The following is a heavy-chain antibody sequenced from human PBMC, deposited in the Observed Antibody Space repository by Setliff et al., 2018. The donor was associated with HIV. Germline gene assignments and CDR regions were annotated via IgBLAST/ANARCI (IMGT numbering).Heavy chain of an antibody. CDR2: IIPIFGTT. CDR1: GGTFSSFA. J-gene: IGHJ5*02. Sequence: GASVKVSCKASGGTFSSFALSWVRQAPGQGLEWMGGIIPIFGTTKYAQKFQGRVTITADEPTTTAYMELTSLRSEDTAVYYCAALLVRGVIIIPPYNWFDPWGQGTLVTVSS. D-gene: IGHD3-10*01. CDR3: AALLVRGVIIIPPYNWFDP. V-gene: IGHV1-69*13.